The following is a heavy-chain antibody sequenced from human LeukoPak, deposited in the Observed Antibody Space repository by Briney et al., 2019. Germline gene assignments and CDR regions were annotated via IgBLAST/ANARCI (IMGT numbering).Heavy chain of an antibody. V-gene: IGHV1-18*01. CDR1: GYTFTSYG. CDR2: ISAYNGNT. J-gene: IGHJ5*02. CDR3: ARGYYRYYDILTGYYEGNWFDP. D-gene: IGHD3-9*01. Sequence: GASVKVSCKASGYTFTSYGISWVRQAPGQGLEWMGWISAYNGNTNYAQKLQGRVTMTTDTSTSTAYMELRSLRSDDTAVYYCARGYYRYYDILTGYYEGNWFDPWGQGTLVTVSS.